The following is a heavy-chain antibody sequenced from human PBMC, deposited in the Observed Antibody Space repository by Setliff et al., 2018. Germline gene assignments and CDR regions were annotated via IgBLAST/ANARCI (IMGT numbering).Heavy chain of an antibody. Sequence: SETLSLTCAVSGASINSGTYYWSWIRQPAGKGLEWVGRLHTSGSTNYNPSLKSRVTISVDTPKNQFSLTVRSVTAADTALYFCARDNPIVGATDYWGQGVLVTVSS. CDR3: ARDNPIVGATDY. CDR2: LHTSGST. D-gene: IGHD1-26*01. J-gene: IGHJ4*02. CDR1: GASINSGTYY. V-gene: IGHV4-61*02.